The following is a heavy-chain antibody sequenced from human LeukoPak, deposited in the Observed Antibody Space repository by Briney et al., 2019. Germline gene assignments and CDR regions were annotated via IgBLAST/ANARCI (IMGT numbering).Heavy chain of an antibody. J-gene: IGHJ6*02. CDR3: ARGLRAYYYYGMDV. D-gene: IGHD3-3*01. CDR1: GFTFSSFG. Sequence: GGSLRLSCAASGFTFSSFGMHWVRQAPGEGLEYVSAISSNGGSTYYADSVKGRFTISRDNSKNTLFLQMGSLRVEDMAVYYCARGLRAYYYYGMDVWGQGTTVTVSS. V-gene: IGHV3-64*02. CDR2: ISSNGGST.